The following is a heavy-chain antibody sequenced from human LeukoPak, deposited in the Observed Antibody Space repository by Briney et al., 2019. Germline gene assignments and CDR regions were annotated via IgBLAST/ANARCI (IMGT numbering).Heavy chain of an antibody. D-gene: IGHD1-26*01. J-gene: IGHJ4*02. CDR2: TYYRSKWYR. CDR1: GDSVSRNSAA. Sequence: SQTLSLTCAISGDSVSRNSAAWNWIRQSPSRGLEWLGRTYYRSKWYRDYAVSVKSRIIINPDTSKNQFSLKLSSVTAADTAVYYCAREEALGSGSFDYWGQGTLVTVSS. V-gene: IGHV6-1*01. CDR3: AREEALGSGSFDY.